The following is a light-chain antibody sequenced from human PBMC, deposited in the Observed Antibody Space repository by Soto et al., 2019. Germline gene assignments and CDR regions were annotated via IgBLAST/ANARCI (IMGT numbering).Light chain of an antibody. CDR2: EVS. J-gene: IGLJ2*01. CDR3: SSYAGSNNLV. V-gene: IGLV2-8*01. Sequence: QYALTQPPSASGSPGQSVTISCTGTSSDVGGYNYVSWYQQHPGKAPKFMIYEVSKRPSGVPDRFSGSKSGNTASLTVSGLQDEDEADYYCSSYAGSNNLVFGGGNKLTVL. CDR1: SSDVGGYNY.